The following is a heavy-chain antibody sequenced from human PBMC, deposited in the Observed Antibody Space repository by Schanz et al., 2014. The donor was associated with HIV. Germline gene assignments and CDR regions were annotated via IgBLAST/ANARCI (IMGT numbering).Heavy chain of an antibody. D-gene: IGHD2-8*01. Sequence: EVQLLESGGGLAQPGGPLRLSCAASGFTFSSYAMIWVRQAPGKGLEWVSTISGSGGHTYYADSVKGRFTISRDNSKKTLFLQMNSLRAEDTAVYYCANSGYCISGICYTRGDGMDVWGQGTTVTVSS. CDR2: ISGSGGHT. J-gene: IGHJ6*02. CDR3: ANSGYCISGICYTRGDGMDV. V-gene: IGHV3-23*01. CDR1: GFTFSSYA.